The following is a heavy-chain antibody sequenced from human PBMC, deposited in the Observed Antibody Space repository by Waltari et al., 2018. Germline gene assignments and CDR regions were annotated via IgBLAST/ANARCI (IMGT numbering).Heavy chain of an antibody. Sequence: GLEWIGSIYHSGSTYYNPSLKSRVTISVDTSKNQFSLKLSSVTAADTAVYYCARDRGHAVADKNDAFDIWGQGTMVTVSS. CDR3: ARDRGHAVADKNDAFDI. CDR2: IYHSGST. J-gene: IGHJ3*02. V-gene: IGHV4-38-2*02. D-gene: IGHD2-15*01.